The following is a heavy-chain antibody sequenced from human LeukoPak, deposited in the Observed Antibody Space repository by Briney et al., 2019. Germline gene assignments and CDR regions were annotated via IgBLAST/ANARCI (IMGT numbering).Heavy chain of an antibody. D-gene: IGHD2/OR15-2a*01. J-gene: IGHJ5*02. CDR2: IYYSGNT. Sequence: SETLALTCTVSGGSISSSSHYWGWIRQPPGKGLEWIGNIYYSGNTYHNPSLKSRVTISVDTSKNQFSLKLDSVTAADTAVYYCAKDYLNWFDPWGQGTLVTVSS. V-gene: IGHV4-39*02. CDR3: AKDYLNWFDP. CDR1: GGSISSSSHY.